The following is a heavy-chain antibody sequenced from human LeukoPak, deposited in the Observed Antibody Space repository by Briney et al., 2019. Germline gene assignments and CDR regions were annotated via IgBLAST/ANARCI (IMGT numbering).Heavy chain of an antibody. D-gene: IGHD3-9*01. CDR3: ARDLRNFWGDWLEINDY. J-gene: IGHJ4*02. CDR1: GGTFSSYA. CDR2: IIPIFGTA. V-gene: IGHV1-69*13. Sequence: SVKVSCKASGGTFSSYAISWVRQAPGQGLEWMGGIIPIFGTANYAQKFQGRVTITADESTSTAYMELSSLRSEDTAVYYCARDLRNFWGDWLEINDYWGQGTLVTVSS.